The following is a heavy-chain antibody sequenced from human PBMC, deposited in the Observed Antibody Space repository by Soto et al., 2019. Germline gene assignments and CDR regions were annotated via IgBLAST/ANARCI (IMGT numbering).Heavy chain of an antibody. J-gene: IGHJ4*02. V-gene: IGHV1-2*02. D-gene: IGHD6-19*01. CDR1: GYTFTGYY. CDR2: INPNSGGT. Sequence: ASVKVSCKASGYTFTGYYMHWVRQAPGQGLEWMGWINPNSGGTNYAQKFQGRVTMTRDTSISTAYMELSRLRSDDTAVYYCARGTGPGHSSGWYYLFYWGQGTPVPVSS. CDR3: ARGTGPGHSSGWYYLFY.